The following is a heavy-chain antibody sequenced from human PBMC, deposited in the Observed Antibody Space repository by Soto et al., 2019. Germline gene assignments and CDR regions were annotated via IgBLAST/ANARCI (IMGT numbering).Heavy chain of an antibody. Sequence: QVQLVQSGAEVKKPGSSVKVSCKASGGTFSSYAISWVRQAPGQGLEWMGGIIPIFGTASYAQKFQGRVTITADESTSTAYMELSSLRSEDTAVYYCARTKYSGSYYGSDYWGQGTLVTVSS. D-gene: IGHD1-26*01. V-gene: IGHV1-69*01. CDR3: ARTKYSGSYYGSDY. CDR1: GGTFSSYA. J-gene: IGHJ4*02. CDR2: IIPIFGTA.